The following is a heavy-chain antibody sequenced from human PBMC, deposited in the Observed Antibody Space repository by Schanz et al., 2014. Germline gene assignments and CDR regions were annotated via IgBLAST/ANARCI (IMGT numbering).Heavy chain of an antibody. CDR2: ISYDGSNK. D-gene: IGHD6-13*01. CDR3: AKDRIAAALTFDY. J-gene: IGHJ4*02. Sequence: QVQLVESGGGVVQPGRSLRLSCAASGFTFSSYGMHWVRQAPGKGLEWVAVISYDGSNKYYADSVKGRFTISRDNSKNTLYLQMNSLRAEDTAVYYCAKDRIAAALTFDYWGQGTLVTVSS. V-gene: IGHV3-30*18. CDR1: GFTFSSYG.